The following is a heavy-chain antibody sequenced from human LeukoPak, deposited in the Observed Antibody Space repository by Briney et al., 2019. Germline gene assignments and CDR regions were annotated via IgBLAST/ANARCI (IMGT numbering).Heavy chain of an antibody. D-gene: IGHD6-6*01. CDR2: ISYDGSNK. J-gene: IGHJ4*02. CDR3: AREVIAALDY. V-gene: IGHV3-30-3*01. CDR1: GFTFSSYA. Sequence: GGSLRLSCAASGFTFSSYAMHWVRQAPGKGLEWVAVISYDGSNKYYADSVKGRFTISRDNSKNTLYLQMNSLGAEDTAVYYCAREVIAALDYWGQGTLVTVSS.